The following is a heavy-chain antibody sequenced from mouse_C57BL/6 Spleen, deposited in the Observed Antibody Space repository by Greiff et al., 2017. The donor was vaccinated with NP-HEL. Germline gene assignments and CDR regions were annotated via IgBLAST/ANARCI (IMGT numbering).Heavy chain of an antibody. V-gene: IGHV14-1*01. Sequence: VQLQQSGAELVRPGASVKLSCTASGFNITDYYMHWVKQRPEQGLEWIGRIDPEDGDTEYAPKFQGKATMTADTSSNTAYLQLSSLTSEDTAVYYCTTSRGSSYAWFAYWGQGTLVTVSA. CDR2: IDPEDGDT. CDR1: GFNITDYY. D-gene: IGHD1-1*01. J-gene: IGHJ3*01. CDR3: TTSRGSSYAWFAY.